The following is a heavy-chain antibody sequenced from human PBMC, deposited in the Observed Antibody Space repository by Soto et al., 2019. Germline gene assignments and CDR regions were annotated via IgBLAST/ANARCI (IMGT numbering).Heavy chain of an antibody. CDR1: GGTFSNYP. D-gene: IGHD5-12*01. V-gene: IGHV1-69*12. CDR3: ARGNHRWLQLWYFDL. Sequence: QVQLVQSGAEVKKPGSSVKVSCKASGGTFSNYPISWVRQAPGQGLEWMGGIIPIFGTVNYAQKFQGRVTITADESTSIAYMELSSLRSEDTAVYYCARGNHRWLQLWYFDLWGRGTLVTVSS. CDR2: IIPIFGTV. J-gene: IGHJ2*01.